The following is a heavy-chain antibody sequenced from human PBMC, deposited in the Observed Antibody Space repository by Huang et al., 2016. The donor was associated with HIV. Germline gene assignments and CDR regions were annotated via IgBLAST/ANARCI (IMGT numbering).Heavy chain of an antibody. J-gene: IGHJ3*02. V-gene: IGHV1-24*01. CDR1: GYTLTELS. Sequence: QVQLVQSGAEVKKPGASVKVSCKVSGYTLTELSIHWVRQAPGKGLQWMGGLAPEKGETSHAQNCQGRATMTEDTSTHTAYMELHSLRPEDTAVYYCAAGYDTYYDIWGQGTMVIASS. CDR3: AAGYDTYYDI. D-gene: IGHD2-21*01. CDR2: LAPEKGET.